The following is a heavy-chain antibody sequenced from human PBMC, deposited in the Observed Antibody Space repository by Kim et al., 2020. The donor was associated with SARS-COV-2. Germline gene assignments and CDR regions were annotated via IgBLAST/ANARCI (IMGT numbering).Heavy chain of an antibody. CDR3: ARLPHDSSGYVDC. CDR2: VYHSGTT. Sequence: SETLSLTCTVSGDSISSSFNYWGWIRQPPGKGLEWIGSVYHSGTTYDSPSLKSRVTVSVDTSKNEFSLKVTSVTAADTAVYFCARLPHDSSGYVDCWGHGILVTVSS. V-gene: IGHV4-39*01. CDR1: GDSISSSFNY. J-gene: IGHJ5*01. D-gene: IGHD3-22*01.